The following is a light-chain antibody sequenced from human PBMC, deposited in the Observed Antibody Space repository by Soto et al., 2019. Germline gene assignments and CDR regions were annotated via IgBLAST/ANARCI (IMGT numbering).Light chain of an antibody. CDR3: KQFGFSPNT. Sequence: ILLTQSPCLLALSPGARAALSCRASQSGSSSFLAWYQQTPGQAHRLLIYAAYSRATGIHDRFSGSGSGTDFTLTIRRLEPEDFAVYYCKQFGFSPNTFGQGTRLEI. V-gene: IGKV3-20*01. J-gene: IGKJ5*01. CDR1: QSGSSSF. CDR2: AAY.